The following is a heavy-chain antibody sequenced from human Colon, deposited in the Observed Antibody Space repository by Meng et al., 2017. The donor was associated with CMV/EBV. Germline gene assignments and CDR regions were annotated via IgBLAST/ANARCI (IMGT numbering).Heavy chain of an antibody. D-gene: IGHD6-6*01. CDR3: ARDINGREFSSTSKLQYRFGLDV. CDR2: IDWEEDE. J-gene: IGHJ6*02. CDR1: GFSLRSSGMR. Sequence: GPTLVKPTQTLILTCTFSGFSLRSSGMRVSWIRQAPGKALEWLARIDWEEDEFYSTSLKTRLTMSKDTNKSQVVLTVTNMDPVDTATYCCARDINGREFSSTSKLQYRFGLDVWGQGTTVTVSS. V-gene: IGHV2-70D*14.